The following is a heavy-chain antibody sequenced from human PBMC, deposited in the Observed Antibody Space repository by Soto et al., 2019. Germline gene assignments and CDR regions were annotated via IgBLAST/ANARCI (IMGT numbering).Heavy chain of an antibody. CDR2: ISYDGSNK. CDR1: GFTFSSYG. Sequence: LRLSCAASGFTFSSYGMHWVRQAPGKGLEWVAVISYDGSNKYYADSVKGRSTISRDNSKNTLYLQMNSLRAEDTAVYYCAKESGRDGYNTDYWGQGTLVTVSS. D-gene: IGHD5-12*01. V-gene: IGHV3-30*18. CDR3: AKESGRDGYNTDY. J-gene: IGHJ4*02.